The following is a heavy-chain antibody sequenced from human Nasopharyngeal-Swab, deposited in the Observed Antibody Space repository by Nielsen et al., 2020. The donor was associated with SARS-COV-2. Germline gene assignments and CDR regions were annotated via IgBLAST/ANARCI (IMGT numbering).Heavy chain of an antibody. CDR1: GFTFSSYG. Sequence: GGSLRLSCAASGFTFSSYGMSWVRQAPGKGLEWVSAISGSGDNTYYADSVKGRFTISRDNSKNTLYLQMSSLRVEDTAVYYCATNSSSWGGFDYWGQGTLVTVSS. CDR3: ATNSSSWGGFDY. D-gene: IGHD6-13*01. V-gene: IGHV3-23*01. CDR2: ISGSGDNT. J-gene: IGHJ4*02.